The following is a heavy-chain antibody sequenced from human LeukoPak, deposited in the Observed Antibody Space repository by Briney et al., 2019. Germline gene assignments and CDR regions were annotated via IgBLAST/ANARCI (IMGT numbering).Heavy chain of an antibody. CDR3: AKGYCSGGSCYNFDY. D-gene: IGHD2-15*01. V-gene: IGHV3-23*01. CDR1: GFTFSSYA. CDR2: ISGSGGST. J-gene: IGHJ4*02. Sequence: GGSLRLSCAASGFTFSSYAMSWVRQAPGKGLEWVSAISGSGGSTYYADSVKGRFTISRDNSKNTLYLQMNSLRAVDTAVYYCAKGYCSGGSCYNFDYWGQGTLVTVSS.